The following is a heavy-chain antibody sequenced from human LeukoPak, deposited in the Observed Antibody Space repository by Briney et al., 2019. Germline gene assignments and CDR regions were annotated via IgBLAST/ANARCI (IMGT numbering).Heavy chain of an antibody. V-gene: IGHV3-30-3*01. D-gene: IGHD2-8*01. CDR2: ISYDGSNK. Sequence: GGSLRLSCAASGFTFSSYWMHWARQAPGKGLEWVAVISYDGSNKYYADSVKGRFTISRDNSKNTLYLQTNSLRAEDTAVYYCAREGYCTNGVCSRLSSFDYWGQGTLVTVSS. CDR1: GFTFSSYW. J-gene: IGHJ4*02. CDR3: AREGYCTNGVCSRLSSFDY.